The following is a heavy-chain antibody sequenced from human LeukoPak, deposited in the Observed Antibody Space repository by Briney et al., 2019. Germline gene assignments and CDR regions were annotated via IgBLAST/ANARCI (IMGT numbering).Heavy chain of an antibody. CDR2: ISSSGSTI. J-gene: IGHJ4*02. CDR3: ARVGGRLAAAEFDY. D-gene: IGHD6-13*01. CDR1: GFTFSSYE. Sequence: GGSLRLSCAASGFTFSSYEMNWVRQAPGKGLEWVSYISSSGSTIYYADSVKGRFTISRDNAKNSLYLQMNSLRAEDTAVYYCARVGGRLAAAEFDYWGQGTLVTVSS. V-gene: IGHV3-48*03.